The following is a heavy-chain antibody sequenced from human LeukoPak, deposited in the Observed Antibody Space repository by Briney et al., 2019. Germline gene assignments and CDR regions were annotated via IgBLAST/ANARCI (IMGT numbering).Heavy chain of an antibody. CDR1: GGSISSSSYY. CDR3: ARDRYDSSGYYYHYYYGMDV. J-gene: IGHJ6*02. CDR2: IYYSGST. Sequence: SETLSLTCTVSGGSISSSSYYWSWIRQPPGKGLEWIGYIYYSGSTNYNPSLKSRVTISVDTSKNQFSLKLSSVTAADTAVYYCARDRYDSSGYYYHYYYGMDVWGQGTTVTVSS. V-gene: IGHV4-61*01. D-gene: IGHD3-22*01.